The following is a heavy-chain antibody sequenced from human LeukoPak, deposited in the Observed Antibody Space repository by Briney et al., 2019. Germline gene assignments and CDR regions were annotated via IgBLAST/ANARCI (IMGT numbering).Heavy chain of an antibody. CDR3: ARDPEWLLYRYLDY. Sequence: GGSLGLSCAASGFTFSSYWMHWVRQAPGKGLVWVSRINSDGSSTSYADSVKGRFTISRDNAKNTLYLQMNSLRAEDTAVYYCARDPEWLLYRYLDYWGQGTLVTVSS. CDR1: GFTFSSYW. D-gene: IGHD3-3*01. CDR2: INSDGSST. J-gene: IGHJ4*02. V-gene: IGHV3-74*01.